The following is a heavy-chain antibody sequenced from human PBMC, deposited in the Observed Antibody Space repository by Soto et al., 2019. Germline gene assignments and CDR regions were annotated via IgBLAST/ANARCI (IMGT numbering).Heavy chain of an antibody. J-gene: IGHJ2*01. V-gene: IGHV4-34*01. CDR1: TGSFSGYY. CDR3: ARGTREGWYFDL. CDR2: INHSGST. Sequence: QVQLQQWGAGLLKPSETLSLTCAVYTGSFSGYYWTWIRQPPGKGLEWIGEINHSGSTKYDPSLKSRVTMSVDTSKNQFSLKLTSVTAADTAVYYCARGTREGWYFDLWGRGTLVTVSS.